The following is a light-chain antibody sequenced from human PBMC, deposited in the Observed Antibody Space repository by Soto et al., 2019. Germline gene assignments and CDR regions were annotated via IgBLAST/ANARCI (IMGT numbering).Light chain of an antibody. Sequence: DIQMTQSPSTLSASVGDRVTITCRASQSISSWLAWYQQKPGKAPNLLIYDASSLESGVPSRFSGSGSGTEFTLTISSLQPDDFATYYCQQYNSHTWTFGQGTKVDNK. CDR3: QQYNSHTWT. V-gene: IGKV1-5*01. CDR2: DAS. J-gene: IGKJ1*01. CDR1: QSISSW.